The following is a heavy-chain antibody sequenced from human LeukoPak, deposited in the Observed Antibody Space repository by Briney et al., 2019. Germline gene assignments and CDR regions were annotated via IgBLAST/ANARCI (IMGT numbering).Heavy chain of an antibody. CDR1: GFTFSSYD. V-gene: IGHV3-23*01. J-gene: IGHJ4*02. D-gene: IGHD3-10*01. CDR3: AKDRRFHQFDY. Sequence: GGSLRLSRAASGFTFSSYDMNWVRQIPGKGLEWVSSINARGDITHYADSVKGRFSISRDNSMNALYLQMDSLRAEDTAVYYCAKDRRFHQFDYWGQGTLVTVSS. CDR2: INARGDIT.